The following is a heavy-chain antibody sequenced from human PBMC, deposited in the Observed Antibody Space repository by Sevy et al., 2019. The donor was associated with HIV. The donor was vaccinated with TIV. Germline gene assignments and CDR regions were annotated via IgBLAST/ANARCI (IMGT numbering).Heavy chain of an antibody. D-gene: IGHD3-10*01. J-gene: IGHJ5*01. CDR3: ARELPQRKWFGELYGFRPDLGWFDP. CDR1: GFTFSSYS. CDR2: ISSSSTI. Sequence: GGSLRLSGAASGFTFSSYSMNWVRQAPGKGLEWVAYISSSSTIYYAASVKGRFTISRDKAKNSLYLKRNSLRDEDTAVYYCARELPQRKWFGELYGFRPDLGWFDPWGQGTLVTVSS. V-gene: IGHV3-48*02.